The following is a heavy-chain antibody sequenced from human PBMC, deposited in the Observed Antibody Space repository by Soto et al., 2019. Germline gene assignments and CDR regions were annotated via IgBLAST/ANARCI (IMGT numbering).Heavy chain of an antibody. CDR1: GDSTSTVDYF. J-gene: IGHJ5*01. V-gene: IGHV4-30-4*01. CDR3: ARGRYCLTGRCFPNWFDS. Sequence: SETLSLTCSVSGDSTSTVDYFWAWVRQPPGQALEYIGYIYKSATTYYNPSFESRVAISLDTSKSQFSLNVTSLTAADTAVYFCARGRYCLTGRCFPNWFDSWGQGTLVTVS. CDR2: IYKSATT. D-gene: IGHD2-15*01.